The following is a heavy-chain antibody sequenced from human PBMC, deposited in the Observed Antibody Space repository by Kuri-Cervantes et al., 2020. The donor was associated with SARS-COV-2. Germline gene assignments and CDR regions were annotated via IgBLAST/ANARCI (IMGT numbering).Heavy chain of an antibody. V-gene: IGHV1-69*04. J-gene: IGHJ6*02. CDR1: GGTFSGYA. CDR3: AGLGYCSGGSCYYYYYGMDV. CDR2: IIPIFGIA. D-gene: IGHD2-15*01. Sequence: SVKVSCKASGGTFSGYAISWVRQAPGQGLEWMGRIIPIFGIANYAQKFQGRVTITADKSTSTAYMELSSLRSEDTAVYYCAGLGYCSGGSCYYYYYGMDVWGQGTTVTVSS.